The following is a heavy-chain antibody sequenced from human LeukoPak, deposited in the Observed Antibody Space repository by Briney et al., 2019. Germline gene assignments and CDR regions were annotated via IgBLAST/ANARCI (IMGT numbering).Heavy chain of an antibody. CDR1: GGSISSGGYY. CDR3: ARTRSGYDYYFGY. CDR2: IYYSGST. Sequence: SQTLSLTCTVSGGSISSGGYYWSWIRQPPGKGLEWIGYIYYSGSTNYNPSLKSRVTISVDTSKNQFSLKLSSVTAADTAVYYCARTRSGYDYYFGYWGQGTLVTVSS. V-gene: IGHV4-61*08. J-gene: IGHJ4*02. D-gene: IGHD5-12*01.